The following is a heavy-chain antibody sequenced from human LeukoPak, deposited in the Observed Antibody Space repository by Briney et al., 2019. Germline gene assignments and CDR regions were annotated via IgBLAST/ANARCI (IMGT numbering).Heavy chain of an antibody. V-gene: IGHV3-7*01. J-gene: IGHJ3*02. D-gene: IGHD3-22*01. Sequence: GGSLRLSCAASGFTFSNYWMVWVRQAPGEGLEWVANIRGDGSRQYYLGSVKGRFTISRDNAKNSLYLQMSSLRADDTAVYYCVRDANYHDGSNYYDVLDIWGQGTMVTVSS. CDR3: VRDANYHDGSNYYDVLDI. CDR1: GFTFSNYW. CDR2: IRGDGSRQ.